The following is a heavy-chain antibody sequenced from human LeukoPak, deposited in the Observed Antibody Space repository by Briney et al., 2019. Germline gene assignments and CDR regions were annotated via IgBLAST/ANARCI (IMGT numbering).Heavy chain of an antibody. V-gene: IGHV1-2*02. Sequence: ASVKVSCKASGYTFTSYYMHWVRQAPGQGLEWMGWINPNSGATNYAQKFQGRVTLTRDTSISTAYVELSRLRSDDTAVFYCARAGESSTWPGHNWFDPWGQGTLVTVSS. CDR3: ARAGESSTWPGHNWFDP. CDR1: GYTFTSYY. CDR2: INPNSGAT. J-gene: IGHJ5*02. D-gene: IGHD7-27*01.